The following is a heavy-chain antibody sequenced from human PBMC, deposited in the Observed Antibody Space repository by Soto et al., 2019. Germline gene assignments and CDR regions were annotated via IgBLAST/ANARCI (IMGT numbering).Heavy chain of an antibody. CDR3: ARDFFGRSVWFAP. CDR1: GVSISSFY. D-gene: IGHD3-3*01. Sequence: PSETPSLTCTVSGVSISSFYWSWIRQPPGKGLEWIGYIYHSGSTYYNPSLKSRVTISVDTSKNQFSLKLSSVTAADTAVYYCARDFFGRSVWFAPGGRETLLPVPS. CDR2: IYHSGST. J-gene: IGHJ5*02. V-gene: IGHV4-59*01.